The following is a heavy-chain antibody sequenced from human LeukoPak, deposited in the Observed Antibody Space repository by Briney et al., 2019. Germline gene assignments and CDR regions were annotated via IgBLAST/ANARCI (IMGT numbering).Heavy chain of an antibody. D-gene: IGHD5-24*01. CDR1: GYTHINHY. CDR3: ARGGKGNADGYNQALNY. CDR2: INHSGGST. Sequence: ASVKDTCEATGYTHINHYIHWVRQARAKGLAWMGIINHSGGSTSYAQKFQGRVTMTRDTSTSTVYMELSSLRSEDTAVYYCARGGKGNADGYNQALNYWGQGTLVTVSS. V-gene: IGHV1-46*01. J-gene: IGHJ4*02.